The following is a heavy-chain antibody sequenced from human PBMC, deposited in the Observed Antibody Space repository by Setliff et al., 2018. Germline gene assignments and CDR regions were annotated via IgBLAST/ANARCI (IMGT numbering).Heavy chain of an antibody. CDR1: GYTFTSYY. CDR3: ARDPTGSHLTANAFDI. V-gene: IGHV1-46*03. J-gene: IGHJ3*02. CDR2: INPSGGST. Sequence: GASVKVSCKASGYTFTSYYMHWVRQAPGQGLEWMGIINPSGGSTSYAQKFQGRVTMTRDTSTSTVYMELSSLRSEDTAVYYCARDPTGSHLTANAFDILGQGTMVTGSS. D-gene: IGHD7-27*01.